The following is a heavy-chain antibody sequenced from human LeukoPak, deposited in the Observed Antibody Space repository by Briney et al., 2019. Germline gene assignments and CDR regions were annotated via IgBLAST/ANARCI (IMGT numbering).Heavy chain of an antibody. CDR1: GFSFSGYG. Sequence: PGGSLRLSCAASGFSFSGYGMNWVRQAPGKGLEWVSGISNSGGRTYYAVSVKGRFTISRDNSKKTLYLQMNTLRAEDTAIYYCAKVKVSGYDKGYFDYWGQGTLVTVSS. J-gene: IGHJ4*02. D-gene: IGHD3-3*01. CDR2: ISNSGGRT. V-gene: IGHV3-23*01. CDR3: AKVKVSGYDKGYFDY.